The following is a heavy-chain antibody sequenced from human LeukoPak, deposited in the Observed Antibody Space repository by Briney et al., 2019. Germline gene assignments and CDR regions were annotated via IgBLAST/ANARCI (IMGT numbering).Heavy chain of an antibody. CDR3: GLYCSSTSCYTGYFDY. CDR2: ISSSGSTI. J-gene: IGHJ4*02. D-gene: IGHD2-2*02. Sequence: KPGGSLRLSCAASGFTFSDYYMSWIRQAPGKGLEWVSYISSSGSTIYYADSVKGRFTISRDNAKNSLYLQMNSLRAEDTAVYYCGLYCSSTSCYTGYFDYWGQGTLVTVSS. CDR1: GFTFSDYY. V-gene: IGHV3-11*04.